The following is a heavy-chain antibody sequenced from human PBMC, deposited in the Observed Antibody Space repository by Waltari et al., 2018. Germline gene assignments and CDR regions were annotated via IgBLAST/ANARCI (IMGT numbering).Heavy chain of an antibody. CDR3: AGRIFDI. Sequence: EEQLVESGGGLVQPGGSLRLSRIGSGSTLSNFWIAWGRQAPGKGLEWVANIKEDGSEKYYMDSVKGRFTISRDNAKNSVYLQMNSLRAEDTAVYYCAGRIFDIWGQGTMVTVSS. CDR2: IKEDGSEK. J-gene: IGHJ3*02. CDR1: GSTLSNFW. V-gene: IGHV3-7*01.